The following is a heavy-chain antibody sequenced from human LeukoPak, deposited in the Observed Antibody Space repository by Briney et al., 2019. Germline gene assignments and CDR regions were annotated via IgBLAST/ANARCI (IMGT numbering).Heavy chain of an antibody. Sequence: GGSLRLSCAASGXTFNNAWMSWVRLAPGKGLEWVGRIKSKTDGGTADYAAPVKGRFTISRDDSKNMVFLQMNSLKIADIALYFCATEADTAMALPKNWGQGTLVTVSS. D-gene: IGHD5-18*01. CDR3: ATEADTAMALPKN. CDR1: GXTFNNAW. J-gene: IGHJ4*02. V-gene: IGHV3-15*01. CDR2: IKSKTDGGTA.